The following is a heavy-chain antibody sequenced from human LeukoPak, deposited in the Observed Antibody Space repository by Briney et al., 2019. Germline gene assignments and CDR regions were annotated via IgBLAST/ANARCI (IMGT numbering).Heavy chain of an antibody. V-gene: IGHV4-59*11. CDR2: IYYSGST. Sequence: SKTLSLTCTVSGGSISSHYWSWIRQPPGKGLEWIGYIYYSGSTNYNPSLKSRVTISVDTSKNQFSLKLSSVTAADTAVYYCARVIVGATISPFDYWGQGTLVTVSS. CDR3: ARVIVGATISPFDY. CDR1: GGSISSHY. J-gene: IGHJ4*02. D-gene: IGHD1-26*01.